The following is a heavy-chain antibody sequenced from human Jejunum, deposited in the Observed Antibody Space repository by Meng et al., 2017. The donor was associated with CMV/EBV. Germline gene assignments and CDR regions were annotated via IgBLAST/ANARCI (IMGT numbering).Heavy chain of an antibody. V-gene: IGHV4-39*07. CDR3: AREAAIGDILTGYNWFDP. J-gene: IGHJ5*02. CDR1: SGSAD. Sequence: SGSADWGWIPQPAGKGREWIGTIYYSGSTYYNPSLKSRVTISVDTSKNQFSLKLSSVTAADTAVYYCAREAAIGDILTGYNWFDPWGQGTLVTVSS. CDR2: IYYSGST. D-gene: IGHD3-9*01.